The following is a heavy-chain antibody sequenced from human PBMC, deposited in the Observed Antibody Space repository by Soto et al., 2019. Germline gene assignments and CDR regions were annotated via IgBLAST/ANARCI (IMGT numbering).Heavy chain of an antibody. CDR2: FYYSGLT. J-gene: IGHJ6*03. Sequence: QVQLQESGPGLVKPSETLSLTCAVSGASMNTYYWSWIRQPPGKGLEWIGYFYYSGLTNYNPSLKSRVTISRPTSRNPFSRKWTSVTAADRAGYFGARGNTLGYHYVHVWGRGTTFSLP. D-gene: IGHD3-16*02. CDR3: ARGNTLGYHYVHV. CDR1: GASMNTYY. V-gene: IGHV4-59*08.